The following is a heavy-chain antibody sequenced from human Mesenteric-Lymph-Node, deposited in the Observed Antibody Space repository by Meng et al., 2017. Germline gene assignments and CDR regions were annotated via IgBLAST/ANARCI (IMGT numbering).Heavy chain of an antibody. CDR2: ISWNSGSI. V-gene: IGHV3-9*01. Sequence: GGSLRLSCAASGFTFDDYAMHWVRQAPGKGLEWVSGISWNSGSIGYADSVKGRFTISRDNAKNSLYLQMNSLRAEDTAVYYCARELLGSGSYYYFGMDVWGQGTTVTVSS. CDR1: GFTFDDYA. D-gene: IGHD1-26*01. CDR3: ARELLGSGSYYYFGMDV. J-gene: IGHJ6*02.